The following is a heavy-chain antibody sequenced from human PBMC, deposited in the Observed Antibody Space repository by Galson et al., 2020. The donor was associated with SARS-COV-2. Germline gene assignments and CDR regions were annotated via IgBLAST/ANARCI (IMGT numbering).Heavy chain of an antibody. CDR2: ISASGGTT. CDR3: AKRGFTTGWHGVS. CDR1: GFIFSDYA. Sequence: GESLKISCAASGFIFSDYAMSWVRQAPRKGLEWVSGISASGGTTYYADSVKGRFIISRDNSKSTLYLQTSSLRVEDTAIYYCAKRGFTTGWHGVSWGQGTLVIVSS. D-gene: IGHD6-19*01. V-gene: IGHV3-23*01. J-gene: IGHJ5*02.